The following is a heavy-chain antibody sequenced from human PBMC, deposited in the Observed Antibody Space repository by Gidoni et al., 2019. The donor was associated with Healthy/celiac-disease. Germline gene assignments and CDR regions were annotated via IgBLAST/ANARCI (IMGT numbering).Heavy chain of an antibody. J-gene: IGHJ4*02. CDR3: ARAEGIAAAGTFGFDY. CDR1: GGSISSYY. D-gene: IGHD6-13*01. CDR2: IYYSGST. V-gene: IGHV4-59*01. Sequence: QVQLQESGPGLVKPSETLSLTCTVSGGSISSYYWSWIRQPPGKGLEWIGYIYYSGSTNYNPSLKSRVTISVDTSKNQFSLKLSSVTAADTAVYYCARAEGIAAAGTFGFDYWGQGTLVTVSS.